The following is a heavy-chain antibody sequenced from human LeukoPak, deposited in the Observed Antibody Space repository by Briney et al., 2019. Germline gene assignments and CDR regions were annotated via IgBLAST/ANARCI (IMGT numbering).Heavy chain of an antibody. V-gene: IGHV4-59*11. D-gene: IGHD6-13*01. CDR1: GGSISRHY. J-gene: IGHJ6*02. CDR3: ARDPSYSSSSYYYYYGMDV. Sequence: SETLSLTCTVSGGSISRHYWSWIRQPPGKGLEWIGYIYHSGSTNYNPSLKSRVTISVDTSKNQFSLKVSSVTAADTAVYYCARDPSYSSSSYYYYYGMDVWGQGTTATVSS. CDR2: IYHSGST.